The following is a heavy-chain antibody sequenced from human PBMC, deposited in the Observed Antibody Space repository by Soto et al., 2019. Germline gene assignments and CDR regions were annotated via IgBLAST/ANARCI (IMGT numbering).Heavy chain of an antibody. CDR1: GFTFSSYA. V-gene: IGHV3-23*01. CDR3: AKGIVVVVAATKRGYFDY. CDR2: ISGSGGST. J-gene: IGHJ4*02. D-gene: IGHD2-15*01. Sequence: GGSLRLSCAASGFTFSSYAMSWVRQAPGKGLEWVSAISGSGGSTYYADSVKGRFTISRDNSKNTLYLQMNSLRAEDTAVYYCAKGIVVVVAATKRGYFDYWGQGTLVTVSS.